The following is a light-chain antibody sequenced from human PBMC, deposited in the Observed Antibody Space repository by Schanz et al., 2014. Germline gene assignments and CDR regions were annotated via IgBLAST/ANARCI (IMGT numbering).Light chain of an antibody. CDR1: QTVGSN. CDR3: QQYGSSQAWP. J-gene: IGKJ1*01. Sequence: EIVLTQSPATLSVSPGQRVTLSCRASQTVGSNLAWYQQNPGQAPRLLIYAASTRATGIPARFSGGGSGTEFTLTISRLEPEDFAVYYCQQYGSSQAWPFGQGTKVEIK. V-gene: IGKV3-20*01. CDR2: AAS.